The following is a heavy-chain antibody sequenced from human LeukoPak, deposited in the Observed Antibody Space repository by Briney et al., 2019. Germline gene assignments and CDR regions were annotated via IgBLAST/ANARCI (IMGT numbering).Heavy chain of an antibody. V-gene: IGHV1-69*05. Sequence: GASVKVSYQASGGTFSSYAISWVRQAPGQGLEWMGRIIPIFVTANYAQKFQGRVTITTDKSTSTAYMELSSLRSEDTAVYYCARDRYYDSSGSTRGLFDYWGQGTLVTVSS. D-gene: IGHD3-22*01. CDR2: IIPIFVTA. CDR1: GGTFSSYA. CDR3: ARDRYYDSSGSTRGLFDY. J-gene: IGHJ4*02.